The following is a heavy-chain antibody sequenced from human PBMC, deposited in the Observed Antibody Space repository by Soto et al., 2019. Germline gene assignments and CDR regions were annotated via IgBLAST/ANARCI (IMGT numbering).Heavy chain of an antibody. Sequence: SETLSFTCAVYGGSFSGYYWSWIRQPPGKGLEWIGEINHSGSTNYNPSLKSRVTISVDTSKNQFSLKLSSVTAADTAVYYCARGTRYFDWLPGRAYGMDVWGQGTTVTVSS. D-gene: IGHD3-9*01. J-gene: IGHJ6*02. V-gene: IGHV4-34*01. CDR3: ARGTRYFDWLPGRAYGMDV. CDR1: GGSFSGYY. CDR2: INHSGST.